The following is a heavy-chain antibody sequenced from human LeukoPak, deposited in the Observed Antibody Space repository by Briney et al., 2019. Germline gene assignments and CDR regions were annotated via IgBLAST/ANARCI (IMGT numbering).Heavy chain of an antibody. CDR1: GFTFSTYS. J-gene: IGHJ2*01. D-gene: IGHD1-1*01. CDR2: ITRSSNTI. CDR3: ARESHSSDWNDWYFDL. V-gene: IGHV3-48*04. Sequence: GGSLRLSCAASGFTFSTYSMNWVRQAPGKGLEWISYITRSSNTIHYADSVRGRFTVSRDNAKNSLSLQMNSLRAEDTAVYYCARESHSSDWNDWYFDLWGRGTLVTVSS.